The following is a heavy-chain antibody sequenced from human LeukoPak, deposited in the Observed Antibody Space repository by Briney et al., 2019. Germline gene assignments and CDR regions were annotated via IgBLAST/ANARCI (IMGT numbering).Heavy chain of an antibody. J-gene: IGHJ6*04. CDR3: ARDHYYGSGTLYGMDV. Sequence: ASVKVSCKASGYTFTSYAMHWVRQAPGQRLEWMGWINAGNGNTKYSQKFQGRVTITRDTSASKAYMELSSLRSEDTAVYYCARDHYYGSGTLYGMDVWGKGTTVTVSS. D-gene: IGHD3-10*01. CDR1: GYTFTSYA. V-gene: IGHV1-3*01. CDR2: INAGNGNT.